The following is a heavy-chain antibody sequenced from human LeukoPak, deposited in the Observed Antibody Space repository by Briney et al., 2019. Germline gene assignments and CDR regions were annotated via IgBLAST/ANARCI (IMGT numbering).Heavy chain of an antibody. CDR3: ANLWWNSGSYYSDPLDH. V-gene: IGHV3-23*01. CDR1: GFTFSRYV. Sequence: PGGSLRLSCTASGFTFSRYVMSWVRQALGKGLEWVSSISVSGDNTYYADSVKGRFTISRDNSKNTLYLQMHSLRADDTAVYYCANLWWNSGSYYSDPLDHWGQGTLVTVSS. J-gene: IGHJ4*02. D-gene: IGHD3-10*01. CDR2: ISVSGDNT.